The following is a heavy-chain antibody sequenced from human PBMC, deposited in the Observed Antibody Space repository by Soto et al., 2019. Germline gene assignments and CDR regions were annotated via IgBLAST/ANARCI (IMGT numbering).Heavy chain of an antibody. CDR1: GASSAAYY. Sequence: SETLSLPCRDSGASSAAYYSHWIRQPPGKPLEWIGYFLNDTSTTYNPSLKSRASTSVVSSKRLVSRQISSVSAADAPVYDCARDSTSWFLFDTWGQGVLVTVSS. CDR3: ARDSTSWFLFDT. V-gene: IGHV4-59*01. D-gene: IGHD2-2*01. CDR2: FLNDTST. J-gene: IGHJ4*02.